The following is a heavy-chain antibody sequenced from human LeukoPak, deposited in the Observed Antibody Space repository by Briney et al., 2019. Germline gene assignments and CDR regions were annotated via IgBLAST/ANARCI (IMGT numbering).Heavy chain of an antibody. J-gene: IGHJ6*02. CDR3: DFYYYGMDV. CDR2: IYYSGST. Sequence: SETLSLTCTVSGGSISSSSYYWGWIRQPPGKGLEWIGSIYYSGSTYYNPSLKSRVTISVDTSKNQFSADTAVYYCARALYSGYDFYYYGMDVWGQGTTVTVSS. D-gene: IGHD5-12*01. CDR1: GGSISSSSYY. V-gene: IGHV4-39*07.